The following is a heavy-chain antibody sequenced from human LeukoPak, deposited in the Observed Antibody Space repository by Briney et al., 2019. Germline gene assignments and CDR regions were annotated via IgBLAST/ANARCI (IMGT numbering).Heavy chain of an antibody. Sequence: GGSLRLSCAASGFTFRSYEMNWVRQAPGKGLEWVSYISSSGSTRSYADSVKGRFTISRDNAKNSLYLQMNSLRAEDTAVYYCARDVSPIADYCFDYWGQGTLVTVSS. CDR1: GFTFRSYE. V-gene: IGHV3-48*03. J-gene: IGHJ4*02. CDR2: ISSSGSTR. D-gene: IGHD3-16*02. CDR3: ARDVSPIADYCFDY.